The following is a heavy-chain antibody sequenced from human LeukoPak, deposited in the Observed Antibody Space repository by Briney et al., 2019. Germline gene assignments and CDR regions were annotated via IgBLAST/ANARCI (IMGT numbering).Heavy chain of an antibody. CDR1: GFRFSAYG. Sequence: GGSLRLSCAASGFRFSAYGMYWVRQAPGKGLEWVAFIQYDGSYYYYGDSVKGRFTISRDNSKNTLYLQMNSLRAEDNAVYYXXXXXXXQGHWXXGXLVTVSS. CDR2: IQYDGSYY. CDR3: XXXXXXQGH. J-gene: IGHJ4*02. V-gene: IGHV3-30*02.